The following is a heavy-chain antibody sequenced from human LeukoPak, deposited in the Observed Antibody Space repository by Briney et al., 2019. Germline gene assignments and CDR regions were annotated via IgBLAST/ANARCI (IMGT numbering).Heavy chain of an antibody. V-gene: IGHV4-61*02. J-gene: IGHJ4*02. CDR2: IYTSGST. CDR1: GASLSSGSYY. CDR3: ARGRVYSSGWFDY. D-gene: IGHD6-19*01. Sequence: SETLSLTCTVSGASLSSGSYYWSWIRQPAGKGLEWIGRIYTSGSTNYNPSLKSRVTISVDTSKNQFSLKLSSVTAADTAVYYCARGRVYSSGWFDYWGQGTLVTVSS.